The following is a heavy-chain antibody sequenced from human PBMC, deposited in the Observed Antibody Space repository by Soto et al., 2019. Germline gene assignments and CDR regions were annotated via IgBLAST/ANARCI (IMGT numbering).Heavy chain of an antibody. J-gene: IGHJ5*02. Sequence: EVQLVESGGGLVKPGGSLRLSCAASGFTFSAYNMNWVRQPPGKGLEWVSSITSSSSSIYYADSLKGRFTISRDNAKNSLYLQMNSLRAEETAVYYCASHYGDNGWFDPWGQGTLVTVSS. CDR1: GFTFSAYN. CDR3: ASHYGDNGWFDP. V-gene: IGHV3-21*06. D-gene: IGHD4-17*01. CDR2: ITSSSSSI.